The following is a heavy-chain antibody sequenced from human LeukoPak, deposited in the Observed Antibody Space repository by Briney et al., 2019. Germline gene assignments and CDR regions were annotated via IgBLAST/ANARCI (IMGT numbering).Heavy chain of an antibody. D-gene: IGHD4-17*01. J-gene: IGHJ2*01. Sequence: ASVKVSCKASGYTFTSYAMNWVRQAPGQGLEWMGWINTNTGNPTYAQGFTGRFVFSLDTSVSTAYLQISSLKAEDTAVYYCARDPADYGDYWYFDLWGRGTLVTVSS. V-gene: IGHV7-4-1*02. CDR3: ARDPADYGDYWYFDL. CDR1: GYTFTSYA. CDR2: INTNTGNP.